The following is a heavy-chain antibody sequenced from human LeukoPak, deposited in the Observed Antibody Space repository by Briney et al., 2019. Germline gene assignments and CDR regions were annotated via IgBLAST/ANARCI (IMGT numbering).Heavy chain of an antibody. J-gene: IGHJ5*02. CDR2: ISSSSSTI. V-gene: IGHV3-48*04. CDR3: ARDRAP. CDR1: GFTFSNAW. Sequence: GGSLRLSCAASGFTFSNAWMSWVRQAPGKGLEWVSYISSSSSTIYYADSVKGRFTISRDNAKNSLYLQMNSLRAEDTAVYYCARDRAPWGQGTLVTVSS.